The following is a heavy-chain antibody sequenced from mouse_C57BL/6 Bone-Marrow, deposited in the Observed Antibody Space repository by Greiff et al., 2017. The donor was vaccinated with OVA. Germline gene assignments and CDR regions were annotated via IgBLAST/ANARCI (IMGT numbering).Heavy chain of an antibody. V-gene: IGHV1-69*01. D-gene: IGHD1-1*01. J-gene: IGHJ3*01. CDR1: GYTFTSYW. CDR2: IDPSDSYT. CDR3: AKSEYDGRAGPWFAY. Sequence: QVQLQQPGAELVMPGASVKLSCKASGYTFTSYWMHWVKQRPGQGLEWIGEIDPSDSYTNYNQKFKGTSTLTVDKFSSTAYMRLSSLTSEDSAVYYRAKSEYDGRAGPWFAYWGQGTLVTVSA.